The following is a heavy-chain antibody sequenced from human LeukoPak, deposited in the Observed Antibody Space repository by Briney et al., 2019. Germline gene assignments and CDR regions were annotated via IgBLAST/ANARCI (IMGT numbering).Heavy chain of an antibody. CDR1: GFTFSSYG. Sequence: PGGSLRLSCAASGFTFSSYGMHWVRQASGKGLEWVAFIRSDGNNKYYADSVKGRFTISRDSSRNTLYLQMNSLRVEDAAVYYCVKGRSDFDYWGQGTLVTVSS. J-gene: IGHJ4*02. CDR3: VKGRSDFDY. CDR2: IRSDGNNK. V-gene: IGHV3-30*02.